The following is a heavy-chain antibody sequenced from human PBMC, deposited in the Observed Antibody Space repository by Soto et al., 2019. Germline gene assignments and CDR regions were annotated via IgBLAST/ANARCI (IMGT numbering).Heavy chain of an antibody. CDR1: GGSISSGGYY. Sequence: SETLSLTCTVSGGSISSGGYYWSWIRQHPGKGLEWIGYTYYSGSTYYNPSLKSRVTISVDTSKNQFSLKLSSVTAADTAVYYCARDRRGLHYDFWSGLDVWGQGTTVTVSS. J-gene: IGHJ6*02. V-gene: IGHV4-31*03. CDR2: TYYSGST. D-gene: IGHD3-3*01. CDR3: ARDRRGLHYDFWSGLDV.